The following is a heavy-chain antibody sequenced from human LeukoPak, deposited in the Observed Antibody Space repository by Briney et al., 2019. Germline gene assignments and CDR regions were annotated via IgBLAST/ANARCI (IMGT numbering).Heavy chain of an antibody. CDR2: FDPEDGET. J-gene: IGHJ5*02. CDR1: GYTLTELS. CDR3: ATVWMGSSWGNWFDP. Sequence: ASVKVSRKVSGYTLTELSMHWVRQAPGTGLEWMGGFDPEDGETIYAQKFQGRVTMTEDTSTDTAYMELSSLRSGDTAVYYCATVWMGSSWGNWFDPWGQGTLVTVSS. V-gene: IGHV1-24*01. D-gene: IGHD6-13*01.